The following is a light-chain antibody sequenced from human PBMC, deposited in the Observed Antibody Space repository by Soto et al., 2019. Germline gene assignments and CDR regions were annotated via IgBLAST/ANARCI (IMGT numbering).Light chain of an antibody. CDR2: GAS. Sequence: EIVMTQSPATLSVCPGERATLSCRASQSVSSNLAWYQQKPGQAPRRLIYGASTRATGIPARFSGSGSGTEFTLTISSLQSEDFAVYYRQLYNNWPLFGQGIRLEI. CDR1: QSVSSN. V-gene: IGKV3-15*01. CDR3: QLYNNWPL. J-gene: IGKJ5*01.